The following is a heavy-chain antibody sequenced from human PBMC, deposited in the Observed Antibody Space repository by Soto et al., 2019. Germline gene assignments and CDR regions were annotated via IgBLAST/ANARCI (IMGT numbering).Heavy chain of an antibody. Sequence: QVQLVQSGAEEKKPGASVKGSCKASGYTFTSHAMHWVRQAPGQRREWMGWINAGNGNTKYSQKFQGRVTITTDTSASTAYMELSSLRSEDTAVYYCARDGIAAAGTSWFDPWGQGTLVTVSS. D-gene: IGHD6-13*01. CDR2: INAGNGNT. CDR1: GYTFTSHA. CDR3: ARDGIAAAGTSWFDP. V-gene: IGHV1-3*05. J-gene: IGHJ5*02.